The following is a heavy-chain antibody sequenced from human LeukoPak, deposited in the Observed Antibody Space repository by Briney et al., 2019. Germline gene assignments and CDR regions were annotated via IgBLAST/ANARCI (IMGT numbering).Heavy chain of an antibody. Sequence: PSGTLSLTCAVSGASIISNNWWSWVRQPSGKGLEWIGEIWHSGTTNYNPSLKSRVTISVDKSKNQFSLKLNSVTAADTAVYYCAGLVGRYSSGLYYYYFDYWGQGTLVTVSS. CDR3: AGLVGRYSSGLYYYYFDY. CDR1: GASIISNNW. D-gene: IGHD3-22*01. J-gene: IGHJ4*02. CDR2: IWHSGTT. V-gene: IGHV4-4*02.